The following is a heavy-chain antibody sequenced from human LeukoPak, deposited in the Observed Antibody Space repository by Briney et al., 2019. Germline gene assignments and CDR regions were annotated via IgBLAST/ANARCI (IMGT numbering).Heavy chain of an antibody. CDR1: GFIFSSYA. CDR3: ARDAQRGFDYSNSLKY. V-gene: IGHV3-33*08. J-gene: IGHJ4*01. D-gene: IGHD4-11*01. CDR2: IWSDGTNR. Sequence: GGSLRLSCAASGFIFSSYAMSWVRQAPGKGLEWVAVIWSDGTNRFYADSVKGRFTISRDNSQNTVFLQMDSLRVKDTAIYYCARDAQRGFDYSNSLKYWGHGTLVTVSS.